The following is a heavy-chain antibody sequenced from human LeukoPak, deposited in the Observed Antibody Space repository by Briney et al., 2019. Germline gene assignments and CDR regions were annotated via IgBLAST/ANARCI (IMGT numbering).Heavy chain of an antibody. J-gene: IGHJ4*02. V-gene: IGHV3-23*01. D-gene: IGHD6-25*01. CDR2: ISGNGGST. Sequence: GGSLRLSCAASGFTFSSYGMTWVRQAPGKGLEWVSSISGNGGSTYYADSVKGRFTISRDNAKTTLFLQMNGLRAEDTAVYYCARGRLSSSGWLTAYWGQGTLVSVSS. CDR1: GFTFSSYG. CDR3: ARGRLSSSGWLTAY.